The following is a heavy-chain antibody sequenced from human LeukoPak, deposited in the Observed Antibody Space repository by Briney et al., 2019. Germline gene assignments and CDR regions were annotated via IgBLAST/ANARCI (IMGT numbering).Heavy chain of an antibody. CDR2: IYYSGST. J-gene: IGHJ4*02. Sequence: SETLSLTCTVSGDSINSGGYYWSWIRQPPGKGLEWIGFIYYSGSTNYNPSLKSRVTISVDTSKNQFSLKLSSVTAADTAVYYCARGDGQDGNFDYWGQGTLVTVSS. D-gene: IGHD5-24*01. CDR3: ARGDGQDGNFDY. V-gene: IGHV4-61*08. CDR1: GDSINSGGYY.